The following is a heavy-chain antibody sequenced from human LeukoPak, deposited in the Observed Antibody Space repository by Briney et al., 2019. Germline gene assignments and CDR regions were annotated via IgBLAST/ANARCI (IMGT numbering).Heavy chain of an antibody. CDR3: ARQGYGGNEIFDY. J-gene: IGHJ4*02. CDR2: IYPGDSDT. D-gene: IGHD4-23*01. CDR1: GYSFTSYW. V-gene: IGHV5-51*01. Sequence: GGPLKISFKGSGYSFTSYWIGWVRPMPGKGLEWMGIIYPGDSDTRYSPSFQGQVTISADKSISTAYLQWSSLKASDTAMYYCARQGYGGNEIFDYWGQGTLVTVSS.